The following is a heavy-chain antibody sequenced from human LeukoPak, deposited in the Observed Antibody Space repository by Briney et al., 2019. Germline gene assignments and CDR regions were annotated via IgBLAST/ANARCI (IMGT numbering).Heavy chain of an antibody. CDR3: ARDYAAYCGGDCYSDC. J-gene: IGHJ4*02. Sequence: GGSLRLSCAASGFTFSSYAMHWVRQAPGKGLEWVAVISYDGSNKYYADSVKGRFTISRDNSKNTLYLQMNSLRAEDTAVYYCARDYAAYCGGDCYSDCWGQGTLVTVSS. V-gene: IGHV3-30-3*01. D-gene: IGHD2-21*01. CDR1: GFTFSSYA. CDR2: ISYDGSNK.